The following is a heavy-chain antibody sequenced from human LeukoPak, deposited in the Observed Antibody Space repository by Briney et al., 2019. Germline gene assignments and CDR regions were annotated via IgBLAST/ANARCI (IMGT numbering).Heavy chain of an antibody. CDR1: GYSISSGYY. CDR3: ARETVRGGPIDY. J-gene: IGHJ4*02. Sequence: SSETLSLTCTVSGYSISSGYYWGWIRQPPGKGLEWIGSIYHSGSTYYNPSLKSRVTISVDTSKNQFSLKLSSVTAADTAVYYCARETVRGGPIDYWGQGTLVTVSS. V-gene: IGHV4-38-2*02. D-gene: IGHD3-10*01. CDR2: IYHSGST.